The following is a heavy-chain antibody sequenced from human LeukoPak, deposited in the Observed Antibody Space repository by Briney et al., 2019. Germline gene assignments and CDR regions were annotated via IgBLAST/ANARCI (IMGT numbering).Heavy chain of an antibody. CDR3: ARHSDSPNYPDTDSFDL. CDR1: GFSISNYY. D-gene: IGHD3-22*01. V-gene: IGHV3-53*01. CDR2: IYATGNT. Sequence: PGGSLRLSCAASGFSISNYYMFWARQAPGKGLEWVSVIYATGNTYYANSVKGRFTISRDNSENTLYLRMNSLRVGDTAVYYCARHSDSPNYPDTDSFDLWGQGTTVTVSS. J-gene: IGHJ3*01.